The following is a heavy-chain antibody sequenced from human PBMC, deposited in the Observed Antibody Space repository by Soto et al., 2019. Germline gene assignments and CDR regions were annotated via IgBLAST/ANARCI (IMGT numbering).Heavy chain of an antibody. J-gene: IGHJ6*02. CDR2: IKSKTDGGTT. CDR3: TTDGAEAGKLYYYYGMDV. Sequence: GGSLRLSCAASGFTFSNAWMNWVRQAPGKGLEWVGRIKSKTDGGTTDYAAPVKGRFTISRDDSKNTLYLQMNSLKTEDTAVYYCTTDGAEAGKLYYYYGMDVWGQGTTVTVSS. CDR1: GFTFSNAW. V-gene: IGHV3-15*07. D-gene: IGHD6-19*01.